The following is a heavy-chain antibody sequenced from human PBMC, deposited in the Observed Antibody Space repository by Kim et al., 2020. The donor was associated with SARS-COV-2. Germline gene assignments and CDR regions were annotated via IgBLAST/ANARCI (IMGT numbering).Heavy chain of an antibody. CDR3: TRLLRYCGGDCSGGY. Sequence: GGSLRLSCAASGFTFSGSAMHWVRQASGKGLEWVGRIRSKANSYATAYAASVKGRFTISRDDSKNTAYLQMNSLKTEDTAVYYCTRLLRYCGGDCSGGYWGQGTLVTVSS. D-gene: IGHD2-21*02. J-gene: IGHJ4*02. CDR1: GFTFSGSA. V-gene: IGHV3-73*01. CDR2: IRSKANSYAT.